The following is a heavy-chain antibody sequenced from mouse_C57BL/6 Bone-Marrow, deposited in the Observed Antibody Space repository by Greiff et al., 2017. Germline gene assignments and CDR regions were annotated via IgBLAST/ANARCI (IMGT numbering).Heavy chain of an antibody. CDR2: IYPGDGDT. J-gene: IGHJ3*01. D-gene: IGHD6-1*01. Sequence: QVQLQQSGAELVKPGASVKISCKASGYAFSSYWMNWVEQRPGKGLEWIGQIYPGDGDTNYNGKFKGKATLTADKSSSTAYMQLSSLTSEDSAVYFCARRGQLLFAYWGQGTLVTVSA. CDR1: GYAFSSYW. V-gene: IGHV1-80*01. CDR3: ARRGQLLFAY.